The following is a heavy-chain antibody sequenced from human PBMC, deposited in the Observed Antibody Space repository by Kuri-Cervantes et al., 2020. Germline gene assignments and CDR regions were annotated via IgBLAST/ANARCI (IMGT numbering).Heavy chain of an antibody. D-gene: IGHD3-9*01. CDR3: AKVQVDYYDILTGYPTGWFDP. V-gene: IGHV3-30-3*01. J-gene: IGHJ5*02. CDR2: ISYDGSNK. CDR1: GFTFSSYA. Sequence: GGSLRLSCAASGFTFSSYAMHWVRQAPGKGLEWVAVISYDGSNKYYADSVKGRFTISRDNSKNTLYLQMNSLRAEDTAVYYCAKVQVDYYDILTGYPTGWFDPWGQGTLVTVSS.